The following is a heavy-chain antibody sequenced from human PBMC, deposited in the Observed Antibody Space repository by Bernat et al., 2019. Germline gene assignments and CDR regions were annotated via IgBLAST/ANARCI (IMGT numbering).Heavy chain of an antibody. V-gene: IGHV3-48*02. D-gene: IGHD4-11*01. CDR2: ISSSSTI. CDR3: AGDGSGDYSNGY. Sequence: EVQLVESGGGLVQPGGSLRLSCAASGFTFSSYSMNWVRQAPGKGLEWVSYISSSSTIYYADSVKGRFAISRDNAKNSLYLQMNSLRDEDTAVYYCAGDGSGDYSNGYWGQGTLVTVSS. CDR1: GFTFSSYS. J-gene: IGHJ4*02.